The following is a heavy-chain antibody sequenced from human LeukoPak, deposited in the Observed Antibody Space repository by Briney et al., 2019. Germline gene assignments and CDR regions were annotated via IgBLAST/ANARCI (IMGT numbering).Heavy chain of an antibody. Sequence: PSETLSLTCTVSGGSISSYYWSWIRQPAGKGLEWIGRIYTSGSTNYNPSLKSRVTTSVDTSKNQFSLKLSSVAAADTAVYYCASSVYYDSSGYYYRSGGFDYWGQGTLVTVSS. CDR3: ASSVYYDSSGYYYRSGGFDY. CDR2: IYTSGST. CDR1: GGSISSYY. D-gene: IGHD3-22*01. J-gene: IGHJ4*02. V-gene: IGHV4-4*07.